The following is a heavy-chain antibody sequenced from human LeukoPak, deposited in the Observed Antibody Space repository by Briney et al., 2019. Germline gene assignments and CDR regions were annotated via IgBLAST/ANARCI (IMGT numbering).Heavy chain of an antibody. Sequence: GGSLRLSCAASGFTFSSYAMSWVRQAPGKGLEWVSAISGSGGSTYYADSVKGRFTISRDNSKNTLYLQMNSLRAEDTAVYYCAREPFWSGYYSNLHFDYWGQGTLVTVSS. CDR2: ISGSGGST. V-gene: IGHV3-23*01. D-gene: IGHD3-3*01. CDR1: GFTFSSYA. CDR3: AREPFWSGYYSNLHFDY. J-gene: IGHJ4*02.